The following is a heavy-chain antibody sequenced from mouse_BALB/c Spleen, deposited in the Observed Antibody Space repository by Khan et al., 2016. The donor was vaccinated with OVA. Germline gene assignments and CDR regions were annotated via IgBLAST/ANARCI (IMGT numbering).Heavy chain of an antibody. J-gene: IGHJ3*01. CDR2: MIYSGNT. CDR1: GDSITSGY. CDR3: ARSTDRYAFAY. V-gene: IGHV3-8*02. Sequence: EVQLQESGPSLVKPSQTLSLTCSVTGDSITSGYWSWIRKFPGNKLEYMGYMIYSGNTYYNPSLKSRISITRHTSNNQYYLQLNSVTTEDTATDYCARSTDRYAFAYWGQGTLVTVSA.